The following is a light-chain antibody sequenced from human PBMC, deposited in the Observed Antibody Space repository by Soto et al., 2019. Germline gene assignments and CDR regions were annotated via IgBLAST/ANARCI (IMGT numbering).Light chain of an antibody. Sequence: DIQMTQSPSSLSASVGDRVTITCRATQSISNYLNWYQQKPGKAPKVLISAASSLQSGVPSRFSGSGSGTDFTLNISSLQPEDFATYYCQQTYSTPCTFGQGTKLEVK. CDR1: QSISNY. CDR3: QQTYSTPCT. CDR2: AAS. J-gene: IGKJ2*02. V-gene: IGKV1-39*01.